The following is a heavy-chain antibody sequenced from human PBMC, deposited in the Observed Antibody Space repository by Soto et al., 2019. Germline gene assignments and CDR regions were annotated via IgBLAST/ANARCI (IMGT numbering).Heavy chain of an antibody. CDR3: ASRNYYGSGSYHYYIDF. D-gene: IGHD3-10*01. V-gene: IGHV4-59*08. CDR2: IYNTGST. Sequence: SETLSLTCTVSGGSFTNYYWSWIRQPPGRGLEWIWYIYNTGSTNYNPSLKSRVTISVDTSKNQFSLKLSSVTAADTAVYYCASRNYYGSGSYHYYIDFWGQGILVNVSS. J-gene: IGHJ4*02. CDR1: GGSFTNYY.